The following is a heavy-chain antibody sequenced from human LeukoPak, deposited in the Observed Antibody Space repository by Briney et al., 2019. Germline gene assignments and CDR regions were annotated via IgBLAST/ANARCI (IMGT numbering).Heavy chain of an antibody. CDR3: ARDSDYVWGTYRYPPAY. Sequence: GASVKVSCKASGYTFTSYGISWVRQAPGQGLGWVGWISAYNGNTNYAQKPQGRVTMTTDTTTSTAYMELRSLRSDDTAVYYCARDSDYVWGTYRYPPAYWGQGTLVTVSS. CDR1: GYTFTSYG. J-gene: IGHJ4*02. D-gene: IGHD3-16*02. V-gene: IGHV1-18*01. CDR2: ISAYNGNT.